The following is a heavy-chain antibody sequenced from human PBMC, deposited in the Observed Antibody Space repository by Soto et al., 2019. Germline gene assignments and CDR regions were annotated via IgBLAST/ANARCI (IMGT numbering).Heavy chain of an antibody. CDR1: GNTFTNFG. J-gene: IGHJ5*02. CDR2: ISPYADDP. CDR3: ARVIPGAEAWFHP. V-gene: IGHV1-18*01. Sequence: QGPLVQSGVEVKKPGASVKVSCTASGNTFTNFGVTWVRQAPGQGLEWMGWISPYADDPSYAQKFQGRVTMTIDTSTSTAYLDLRSLTSDDTAVYYCARVIPGAEAWFHPWGQGTLVTVSS. D-gene: IGHD2-2*01.